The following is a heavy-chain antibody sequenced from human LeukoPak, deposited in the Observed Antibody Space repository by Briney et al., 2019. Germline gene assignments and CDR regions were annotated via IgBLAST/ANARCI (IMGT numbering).Heavy chain of an antibody. CDR3: ARHPGGSGWNYYFDY. Sequence: PGRSLRLSCAASGFTFSSYAMHWVHQAPGKGLEWVAVISYDGSNKYYADSVKGRFTISRDNSKNTLYLQMNSLRAEDTAVYYCARHPGGSGWNYYFDYWGQGTLVTVSS. CDR2: ISYDGSNK. D-gene: IGHD6-19*01. V-gene: IGHV3-30-3*01. J-gene: IGHJ4*02. CDR1: GFTFSSYA.